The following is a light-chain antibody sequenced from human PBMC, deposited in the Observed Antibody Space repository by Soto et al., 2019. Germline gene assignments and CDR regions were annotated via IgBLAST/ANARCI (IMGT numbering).Light chain of an antibody. J-gene: IGKJ1*01. CDR3: QRSYSPPGT. CDR1: QSISTH. V-gene: IGKV1-39*01. Sequence: DVELSQSKSSLSAYVGDRVTITCRASQSISTHLNWYQQTPGKAPKLLIYAASNLQRWVPSRFSGSGSGTDFTLTISSLQPEDFGTYFCQRSYSPPGTFGQGTKVYIK. CDR2: AAS.